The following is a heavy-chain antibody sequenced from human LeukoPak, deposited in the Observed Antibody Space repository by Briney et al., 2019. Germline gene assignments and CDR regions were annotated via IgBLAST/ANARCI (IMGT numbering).Heavy chain of an antibody. D-gene: IGHD6-19*01. J-gene: IGHJ3*02. CDR1: GFTFDDYG. CDR2: INWNGGST. V-gene: IGHV3-20*04. CDR3: ARASSSGWYDAFDI. Sequence: GGSPRLSCAASGFTFDDYGMSWVRQAPGKGLGWVSGINWNGGSTGYADSVKGRFTISRDNAKNSLYLQMNSLRAEDTALYYCARASSSGWYDAFDIWGQGTMVTVSS.